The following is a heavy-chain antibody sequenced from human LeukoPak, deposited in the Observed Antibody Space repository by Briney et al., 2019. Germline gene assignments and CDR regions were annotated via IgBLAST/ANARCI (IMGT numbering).Heavy chain of an antibody. CDR3: ARQSHSNWFDP. Sequence: SETLSLTCTVSGASISSYSWSWIRQTPAKGLEWTGYISYTGSTKYNPSLKSRVTISMDTSKNQFTLSLSSVTAADTAVYYCARQSHSNWFDPWGQGTLVTVSS. J-gene: IGHJ5*02. CDR1: GASISSYS. CDR2: ISYTGST. V-gene: IGHV4-59*08.